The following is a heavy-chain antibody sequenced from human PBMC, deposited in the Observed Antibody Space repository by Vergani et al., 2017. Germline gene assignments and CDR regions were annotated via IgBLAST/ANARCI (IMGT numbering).Heavy chain of an antibody. Sequence: EVQLVESGGGLVKPGGSLRLSCAASGFTFSSYSMNWVRQAPGKGLEWVSSISSSSSYIYYADSVKGRFTISRDNAKNSLYLQMNSLRAEDTAVYYCASVPHDYDFWSGSPNYFDYWGQGTLVTVSS. V-gene: IGHV3-21*01. CDR1: GFTFSSYS. CDR3: ASVPHDYDFWSGSPNYFDY. CDR2: ISSSSSYI. J-gene: IGHJ4*02. D-gene: IGHD3-3*01.